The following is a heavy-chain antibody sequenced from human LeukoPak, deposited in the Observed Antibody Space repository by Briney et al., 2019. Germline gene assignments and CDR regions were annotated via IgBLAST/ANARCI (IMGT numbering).Heavy chain of an antibody. CDR1: GFTFSSYA. J-gene: IGHJ5*02. CDR3: AKGSSRGYSYGNWFDP. V-gene: IGHV3-9*01. Sequence: GGSLRLSCAASGFTFSSYAMHWVRQAPGKGLEWVSGISWNSGSIGYADSVKGRFTISRDNAKNSLYLQMNSLRAEDTALYYCAKGSSRGYSYGNWFDPWGQGTLVTVSS. CDR2: ISWNSGSI. D-gene: IGHD5-18*01.